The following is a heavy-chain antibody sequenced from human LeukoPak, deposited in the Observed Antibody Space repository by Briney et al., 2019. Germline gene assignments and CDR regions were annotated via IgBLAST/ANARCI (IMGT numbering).Heavy chain of an antibody. D-gene: IGHD6-13*01. CDR2: INTNTGNP. V-gene: IGHV7-4-1*02. J-gene: IGHJ6*03. Sequence: GASVKVSCKASGYTFTSYAMNWVRQAPGQGLEWMGWINTNTGNPTYAQGFTGRFVFSLDTSVSTAYLQISSLKAEDTSVYYCGRGGVGSSWYGEKYYYYYMDVWGKGTTVTVSS. CDR1: GYTFTSYA. CDR3: GRGGVGSSWYGEKYYYYYMDV.